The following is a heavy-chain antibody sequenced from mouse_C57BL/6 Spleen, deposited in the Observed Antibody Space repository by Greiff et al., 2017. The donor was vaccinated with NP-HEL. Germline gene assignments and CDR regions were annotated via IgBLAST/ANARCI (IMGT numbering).Heavy chain of an antibody. CDR2: IWRGGST. CDR3: AKDDGYYGKYFDY. V-gene: IGHV2-5*01. Sequence: VKVVESGPGLVQPSQSLSITCTVSGFSLTSYGVHWVRPSPGKGLEWLGVIWRGGSTDYNAAFMSRLSITKDNSKSQVFFKMNSLQADDTALYYCAKDDGYYGKYFDYWGQGTTLTVSS. D-gene: IGHD2-3*01. J-gene: IGHJ2*01. CDR1: GFSLTSYG.